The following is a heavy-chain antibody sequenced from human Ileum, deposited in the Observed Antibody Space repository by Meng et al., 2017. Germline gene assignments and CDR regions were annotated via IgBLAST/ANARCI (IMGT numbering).Heavy chain of an antibody. CDR2: INTNTGNP. CDR1: GYTFTSYA. J-gene: IGHJ4*02. D-gene: IGHD5-18*01. Sequence: QLGQSMSELTKPESSVKLSCKDSGYTFTSYAIHWVRQAPGQGLEWMGWINTNTGNPTYAQGFTGRFVFSLDTSVSTAYLQISSLKAEDTAVYYCARGDSYGYVGIDYWGQGTLVTVSS. V-gene: IGHV7-4-1*02. CDR3: ARGDSYGYVGIDY.